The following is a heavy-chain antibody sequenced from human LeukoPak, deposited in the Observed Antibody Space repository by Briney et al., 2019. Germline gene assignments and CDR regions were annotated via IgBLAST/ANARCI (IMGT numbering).Heavy chain of an antibody. Sequence: PSETLSLTCTVSGGSISSGSYYWSWIRQPAGKGLEWIGRIYTSGSTNYNPSLESRVTMSVDTSKNQFSLKLSSVTAADTAVYYCARGIAYDYWGQGTLVTVSS. CDR1: GGSISSGSYY. CDR3: ARGIAYDY. D-gene: IGHD2-21*01. CDR2: IYTSGST. J-gene: IGHJ4*02. V-gene: IGHV4-61*02.